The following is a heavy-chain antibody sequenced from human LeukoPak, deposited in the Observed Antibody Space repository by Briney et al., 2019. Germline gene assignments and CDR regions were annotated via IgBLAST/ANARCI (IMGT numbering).Heavy chain of an antibody. D-gene: IGHD6-19*01. V-gene: IGHV4-34*01. Sequence: PSETLSLTCAVYGGSFSGYYWSWIRQPPGKGLEWIGEINHSGSTNYNPSLKSRVTISVDTSKNQFSLKLSSVTAADTAVYYCARVAVAGYYSWFDPWGQGTLVTVSS. J-gene: IGHJ5*02. CDR2: INHSGST. CDR1: GGSFSGYY. CDR3: ARVAVAGYYSWFDP.